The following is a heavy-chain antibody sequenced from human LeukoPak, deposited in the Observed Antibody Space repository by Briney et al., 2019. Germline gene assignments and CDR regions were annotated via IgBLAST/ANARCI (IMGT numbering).Heavy chain of an antibody. J-gene: IGHJ6*03. Sequence: SVRVSCKASGYTFTSYAISWVRQAPGQGLEWMGGIIPIFGTANYAQKFQGRVTITADESTSTAYMELSSLRSEDTAVYYCARGGYSSSWPVPGQNWSPYYMDVWGKGTTVTISS. D-gene: IGHD6-13*01. CDR3: ARGGYSSSWPVPGQNWSPYYMDV. CDR1: GYTFTSYA. V-gene: IGHV1-69*13. CDR2: IIPIFGTA.